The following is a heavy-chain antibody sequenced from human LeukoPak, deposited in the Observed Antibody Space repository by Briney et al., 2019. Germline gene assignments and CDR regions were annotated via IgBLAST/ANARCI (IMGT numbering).Heavy chain of an antibody. CDR3: AREDNPLWFDP. D-gene: IGHD5-24*01. CDR1: GFTFSSYG. CDR2: ISYDGSIT. J-gene: IGHJ5*02. V-gene: IGHV3-30*03. Sequence: PGRSLRLSCAASGFTFSSYGMHWVRQAPGKGLEWVAVISYDGSITYYADSVKGRFTISRDNSNNTLRLQMSSLRAEDTALYYCAREDNPLWFDPWGQGTLVIVSS.